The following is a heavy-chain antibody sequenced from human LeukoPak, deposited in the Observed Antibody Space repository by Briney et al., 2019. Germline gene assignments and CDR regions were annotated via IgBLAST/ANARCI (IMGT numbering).Heavy chain of an antibody. CDR1: GFTVTSNY. CDR3: IYGYTLDF. J-gene: IGHJ4*02. Sequence: PWGSLRLSCAASGFTVTSNYMNWVRQAPGKGLEWVSVIYSGGSTNYADSVKGRFTISRDNSKNTLYLQMNSLRAEDTAVYYCIYGYTLDFWGQATLVTVSS. CDR2: IYSGGST. V-gene: IGHV3-53*01. D-gene: IGHD5-18*01.